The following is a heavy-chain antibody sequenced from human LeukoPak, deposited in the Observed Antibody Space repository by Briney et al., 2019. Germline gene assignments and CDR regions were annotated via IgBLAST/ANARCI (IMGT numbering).Heavy chain of an antibody. V-gene: IGHV1-8*01. Sequence: ASVKVSCKASGYTFTSYDINWVRQATGQGLEWMGWMNPNSGNTGYAQKFQGRVTMTRNTSISTAYMELSSLRSEDTAVYYCARVGSGWIYYYYGMDVRGQGTTVTVSS. D-gene: IGHD6-19*01. CDR1: GYTFTSYD. CDR2: MNPNSGNT. J-gene: IGHJ6*02. CDR3: ARVGSGWIYYYYGMDV.